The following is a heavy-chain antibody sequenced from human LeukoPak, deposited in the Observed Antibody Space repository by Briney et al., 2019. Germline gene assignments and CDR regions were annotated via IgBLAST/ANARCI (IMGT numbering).Heavy chain of an antibody. CDR1: GFTFSSYE. CDR2: IRSKAYGGTT. CDR3: TRVWGYSSGWYAY. J-gene: IGHJ4*02. D-gene: IGHD6-19*01. V-gene: IGHV3-49*04. Sequence: PGGSLRLSCAASGFTFSSYEMNWVRQAPGKGLEWVGFIRSKAYGGTTEYAASVKGRFTISRDDSKSIAYLQMNSLKTEDTAVYYCTRVWGYSSGWYAYWGQGTLVTVSS.